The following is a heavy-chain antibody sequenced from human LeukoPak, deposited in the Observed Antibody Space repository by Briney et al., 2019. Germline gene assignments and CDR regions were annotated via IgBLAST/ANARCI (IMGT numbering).Heavy chain of an antibody. CDR1: GFTFSGSA. D-gene: IGHD6-19*01. CDR3: TRPGIAVADPDY. J-gene: IGHJ4*02. Sequence: GGSLTLSCAASGFTFSGSAMHWVRQASGKGLEWVGRIRSKANSYATAYAASVKGRFTISRDDSKNTAYLQMNSLKTEDTAVYYCTRPGIAVADPDYWGQGTLVTVSS. CDR2: IRSKANSYAT. V-gene: IGHV3-73*01.